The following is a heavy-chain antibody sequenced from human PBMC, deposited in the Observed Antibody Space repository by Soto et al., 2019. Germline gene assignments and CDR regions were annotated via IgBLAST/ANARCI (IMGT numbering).Heavy chain of an antibody. J-gene: IGHJ4*02. V-gene: IGHV3-21*01. CDR1: GFTFSNYA. Sequence: EVQLLESGGGLVQTGGSLRLSCAASGFTFSNYAMNWVRQAPGRGLEWVSAISSSSSYIYYADSVKGRFTISRDNAKNSLYLQMNSLRAEDTAVYYCARALVTPLPSDYVGYFDYWGQGTLVTVSS. D-gene: IGHD5-12*01. CDR3: ARALVTPLPSDYVGYFDY. CDR2: ISSSSSYI.